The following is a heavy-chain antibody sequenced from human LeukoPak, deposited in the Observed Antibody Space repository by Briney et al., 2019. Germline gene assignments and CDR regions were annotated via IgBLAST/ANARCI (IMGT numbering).Heavy chain of an antibody. CDR1: GGSISSYY. V-gene: IGHV4-59*01. Sequence: SETLSLTCTVSGGSISSYYWSWIRQPPGKGLEWIGYIYYSGSTNYNPSLKSRVTISVDTSKNQFSLKLSSVTAADTAVYYCARELAPGWYFDYWGQGTLVTVSS. J-gene: IGHJ4*02. CDR2: IYYSGST. CDR3: ARELAPGWYFDY. D-gene: IGHD2-15*01.